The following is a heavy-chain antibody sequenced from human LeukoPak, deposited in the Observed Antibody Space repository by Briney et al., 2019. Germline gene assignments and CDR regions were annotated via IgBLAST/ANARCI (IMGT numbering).Heavy chain of an antibody. Sequence: PSETLSLTCTVSGGSISSYYWSWIRQPPGKGLEGIGYIYYSGSTNYNPSLKSGVTISVDASKNQFSLKLSSVTAADTAVYYCAGGDMITFGGSIARWGQGTVVSVSS. J-gene: IGHJ4*02. CDR2: IYYSGST. CDR3: AGGDMITFGGSIAR. D-gene: IGHD3-16*01. CDR1: GGSISSYY. V-gene: IGHV4-59*01.